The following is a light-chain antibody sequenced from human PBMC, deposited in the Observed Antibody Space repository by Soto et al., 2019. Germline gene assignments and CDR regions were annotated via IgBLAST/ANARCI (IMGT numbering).Light chain of an antibody. V-gene: IGLV1-40*01. Sequence: QSVLTQPPSVSGAPGQRVTISCTGSSSNIGAGYDVHWYQQRPGTAPKLLIFGNINRPSGVPDRFSGSKSGTSASLATTGLQAEDEDDYYCAAWDHSLQGWVFGGGTQLTVL. CDR3: AAWDHSLQGWV. CDR1: SSNIGAGYD. J-gene: IGLJ3*02. CDR2: GNI.